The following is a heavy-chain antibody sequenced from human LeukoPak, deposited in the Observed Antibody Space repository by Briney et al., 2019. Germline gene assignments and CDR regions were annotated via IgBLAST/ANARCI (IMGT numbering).Heavy chain of an antibody. CDR2: MNPNSGNT. V-gene: IGHV1-8*01. Sequence: GASVKVSCKASGYTFTSYDINWVRQATGQGLEWMGWMNPNSGNTGYAQKFQGRVTMTRNTSISTAYMELSGLRSEDTAVYYCARVGYDILTGYYGYFDYWGQGTLVTVSS. J-gene: IGHJ4*02. CDR1: GYTFTSYD. D-gene: IGHD3-9*01. CDR3: ARVGYDILTGYYGYFDY.